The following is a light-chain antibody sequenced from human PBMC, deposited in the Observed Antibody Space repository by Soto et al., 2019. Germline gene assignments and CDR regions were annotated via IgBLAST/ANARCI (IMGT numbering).Light chain of an antibody. CDR1: SSDVGTYNF. J-gene: IGLJ3*02. V-gene: IGLV2-14*03. Sequence: QSALTQPASVSGSPGQSITISCTGTSSDVGTYNFVSWYQQHPGTVPKLIIFDVSNRPSGVSHRFSGSKSGNTASLTISGLPAEDEAEYYCSSYTSSSTLVVFGGRTKLTVL. CDR2: DVS. CDR3: SSYTSSSTLVV.